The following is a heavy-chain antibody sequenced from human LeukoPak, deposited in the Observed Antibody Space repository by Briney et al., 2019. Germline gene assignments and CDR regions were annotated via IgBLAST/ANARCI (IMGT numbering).Heavy chain of an antibody. V-gene: IGHV1-18*01. J-gene: IGHJ5*02. D-gene: IGHD3-22*01. CDR2: ISAHNGNT. Sequence: ASVKVSCKASGYTFTSYGISWVRQAPGQGLEWMGWISAHNGNTNYAQKLQGRVTMTTDTSTSTAYMELRSLRSDDTAVYYCARDKARKWYYYDSSGSNWFDPWGQGTLVTVSS. CDR3: ARDKARKWYYYDSSGSNWFDP. CDR1: GYTFTSYG.